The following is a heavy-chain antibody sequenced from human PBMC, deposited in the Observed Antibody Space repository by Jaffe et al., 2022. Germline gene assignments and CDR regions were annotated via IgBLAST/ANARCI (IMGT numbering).Heavy chain of an antibody. CDR2: IYHSGST. Sequence: QVQLQESGPGLVKPSETLSLTCAVSGYSISSGYYWGWIRQPPGKGLEWIGSIYHSGSTYYNPSLKSRVTISVDTSKNQFSLKLSSVTAADTAVYYCARQVELLWFGELLTGGAFDIWGQGTMVTVSS. D-gene: IGHD3-10*01. V-gene: IGHV4-38-2*01. CDR1: GYSISSGYY. J-gene: IGHJ3*02. CDR3: ARQVELLWFGELLTGGAFDI.